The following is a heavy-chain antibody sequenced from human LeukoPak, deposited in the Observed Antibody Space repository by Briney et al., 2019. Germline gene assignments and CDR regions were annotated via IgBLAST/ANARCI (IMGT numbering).Heavy chain of an antibody. CDR2: MKPNSGDT. D-gene: IGHD3-10*01. V-gene: IGHV1-8*01. CDR1: GYTFTSYD. Sequence: ASVKVSCKASGYTFTSYDINWVRQATGQGLEWMGWMKPNSGDTGYAQKFQGRVTMTRNIAISTAYMELSSLRSEDTAVYYCASLGEGVTGDAFDIWGQGTMVTVSS. CDR3: ASLGEGVTGDAFDI. J-gene: IGHJ3*02.